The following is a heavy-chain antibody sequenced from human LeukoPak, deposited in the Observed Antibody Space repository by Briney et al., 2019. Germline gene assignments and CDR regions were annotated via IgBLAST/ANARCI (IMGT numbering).Heavy chain of an antibody. CDR3: AKGGGAFDR. D-gene: IGHD2-15*01. Sequence: SETLSLTCAVSGGSISSSNWWSWVRQSPGKGLEWIGEIHHGGSTNYHTSLKSRVTISIDKSKNQFSLKLTSVTAADTAVYYCAKGGGAFDRWGRGSLVTVSS. CDR1: GGSISSSNW. V-gene: IGHV4-4*02. CDR2: IHHGGST. J-gene: IGHJ5*02.